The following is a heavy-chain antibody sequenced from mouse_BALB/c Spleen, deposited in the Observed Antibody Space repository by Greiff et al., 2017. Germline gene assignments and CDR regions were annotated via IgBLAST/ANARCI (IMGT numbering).Heavy chain of an antibody. D-gene: IGHD1-1*01. Sequence: VQLQQSGPGLVAPSQSLSITCTVSGFSLTGYGVNWVRQPPGKGLEWLGMIWGDGSTDYNSALKSRLSISKDNAKSQVFLKMNSLQTDDTARYYCSRSSTVVAPPWCAYWGQGTLVTVSA. CDR1: GFSLTGYG. CDR2: IWGDGST. J-gene: IGHJ3*01. V-gene: IGHV2-6-7*01. CDR3: SRSSTVVAPPWCAY.